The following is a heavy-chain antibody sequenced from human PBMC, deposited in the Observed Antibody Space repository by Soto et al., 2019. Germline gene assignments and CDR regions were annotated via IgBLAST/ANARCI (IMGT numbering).Heavy chain of an antibody. CDR1: GFTFSSYG. CDR2: ISYDGSNK. D-gene: IGHD2-2*01. J-gene: IGHJ6*02. Sequence: QVQLVESGGGVVQPGRSLRLSCAASGFTFSSYGMHWVRQAPGKGLEWVAVISYDGSNKYYADSVKGRFTISRDNSKNTLYLQMNSLRAEDTAVYYCAKDQAPADYYYYGMDVWGQGTTVTVSS. V-gene: IGHV3-30*18. CDR3: AKDQAPADYYYYGMDV.